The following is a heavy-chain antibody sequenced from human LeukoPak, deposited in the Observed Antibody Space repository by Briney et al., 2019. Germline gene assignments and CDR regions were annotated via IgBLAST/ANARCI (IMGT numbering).Heavy chain of an antibody. Sequence: ASVKVSCKASGFPFTHHGITWVRRAPGQGLEWMGWISGYNGDTNYAQKFQGRVTLTTDTSTSTAYMELRSLRSDDTAVYYCARDPTNTSGRYAYFDYWGQGTLVTVSS. CDR3: ARDPTNTSGRYAYFDY. V-gene: IGHV1-18*01. CDR1: GFPFTHHG. CDR2: ISGYNGDT. D-gene: IGHD6-19*01. J-gene: IGHJ4*02.